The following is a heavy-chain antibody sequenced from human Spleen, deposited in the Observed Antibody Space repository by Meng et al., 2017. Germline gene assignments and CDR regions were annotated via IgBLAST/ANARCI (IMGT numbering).Heavy chain of an antibody. CDR2: VSHSGST. J-gene: IGHJ4*02. CDR1: GGSRSSSNW. CDR3: ARSQGPYSGYDLNY. Sequence: VQRQQPGPGLAKPSGTLSLTCAVSGGSRSSSNWWSWVRTPPGKGLEGIGEVSHSGSTSYNPSLKSRVTISVDTSKKQFSLELSSVTAADTAVYYCARSQGPYSGYDLNYWGQGSLVTVSS. V-gene: IGHV4-4*02. D-gene: IGHD5-12*01.